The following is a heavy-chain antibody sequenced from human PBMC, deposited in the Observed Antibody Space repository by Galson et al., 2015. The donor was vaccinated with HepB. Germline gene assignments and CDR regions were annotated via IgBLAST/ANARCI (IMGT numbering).Heavy chain of an antibody. D-gene: IGHD3-10*01. V-gene: IGHV4-39*01. CDR3: ARTTFFHGSGSYPFPDS. J-gene: IGHJ4*02. CDR1: GGSISSGTYY. CDR2: IYSGGET. Sequence: ETLSLTCTVSGGSISSGTYYWGWIRQPPGKGLEWIGSIYSGGETYYNPSLRRRVSISIDTSKNQFSLKLNSMTAADTAVYYCARTTFFHGSGSYPFPDSWGQGALVTVSS.